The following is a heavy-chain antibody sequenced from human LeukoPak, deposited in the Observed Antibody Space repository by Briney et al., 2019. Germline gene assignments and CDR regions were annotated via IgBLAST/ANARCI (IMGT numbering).Heavy chain of an antibody. V-gene: IGHV4-4*07. CDR1: GGSISSYY. CDR3: ARSPGGSGTRAFDI. J-gene: IGHJ3*02. Sequence: SETPSLTCTVSGGSISSYYWSWIRQPAGKGLEWIGRIYTSGSTNYNPSLKSRVTMSVDTSKNQFSLKLSSVTAADTAVYYCARSPGGSGTRAFDIWGQGTMVTVSS. D-gene: IGHD3-10*01. CDR2: IYTSGST.